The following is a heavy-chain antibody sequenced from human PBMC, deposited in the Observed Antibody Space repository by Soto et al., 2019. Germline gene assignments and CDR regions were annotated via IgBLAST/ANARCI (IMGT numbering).Heavy chain of an antibody. CDR1: GYTFTDYF. J-gene: IGHJ3*02. CDR2: INPNNGGT. D-gene: IGHD3-22*01. V-gene: IGHV1-2*02. CDR3: GMSNSGYSLFDI. Sequence: QVQLVQSGAEVKKPGASVKVSCKASGYTFTDYFMHWVRQAPGQGLEWMGWINPNNGGTNYAQNFQGRVTMTRDTSISTAYMELSRLRSDDTAVYYCGMSNSGYSLFDIWGQGTMVTVSS.